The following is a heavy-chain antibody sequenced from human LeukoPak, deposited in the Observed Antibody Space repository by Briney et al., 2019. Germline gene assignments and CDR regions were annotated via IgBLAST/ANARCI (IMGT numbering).Heavy chain of an antibody. V-gene: IGHV3-21*04. CDR3: ARNRDYCFDF. J-gene: IGHJ4*02. Sequence: KTGGSLRLSCAASGFSFSRYSMNWVRQAPGKGLEWVSSITSNSASIYYADSVKGRFTISRDNSKSTLHLQMNGLRADDTAVYYCARNRDYCFDFWGQGTLVTVSS. CDR1: GFSFSRYS. D-gene: IGHD2/OR15-2a*01. CDR2: ITSNSASI.